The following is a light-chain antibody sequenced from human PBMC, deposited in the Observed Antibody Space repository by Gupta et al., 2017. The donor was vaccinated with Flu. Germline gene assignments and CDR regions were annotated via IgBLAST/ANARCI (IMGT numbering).Light chain of an antibody. CDR3: QQDGSSFT. V-gene: IGKV3-20*01. J-gene: IGKJ3*01. CDR1: QSVSSGS. Sequence: EIVLTQSPGTLSLSPGERATLSCRASQSVSSGSLAWYQVKPGRAPRLLIYGTSSRATGIPDRFSGSGSGTDFTLTGSRREPDDFALYYGQQDGSSFTFGHGTRVDIK. CDR2: GTS.